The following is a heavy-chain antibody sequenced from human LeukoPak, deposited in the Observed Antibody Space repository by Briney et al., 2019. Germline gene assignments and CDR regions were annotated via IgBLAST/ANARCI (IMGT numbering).Heavy chain of an antibody. V-gene: IGHV3-33*06. D-gene: IGHD6-19*01. J-gene: IGHJ4*02. CDR3: AKAGSDWSHVDY. CDR1: GFTFSYYG. CDR2: IWYDGSIQ. Sequence: GSLRLSCAASGFTFSYYGMHWVRQAPGKGLAWVAIIWYDGSIQYYADSVKGRFTISRDNSKNTLYLQMNSLRAEDTAVYYCAKAGSDWSHVDYWGQGTLVTVSS.